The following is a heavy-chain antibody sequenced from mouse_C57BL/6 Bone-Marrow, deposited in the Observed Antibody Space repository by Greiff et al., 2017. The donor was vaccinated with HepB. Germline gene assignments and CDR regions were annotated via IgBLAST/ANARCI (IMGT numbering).Heavy chain of an antibody. CDR3: ARHTRYYYGSSDYAMDY. CDR2: ISSGGSYT. D-gene: IGHD1-1*01. Sequence: EVMLVESGGDLVKPGGSLKLSCAASGFTFSSYGMSWVRQTPDKRLEWVATISSGGSYTYYPDSVKGRFTISRDNAKNTLYLQMSSLKSEDTAMYYCARHTRYYYGSSDYAMDYWGQGTSVTVSS. CDR1: GFTFSSYG. J-gene: IGHJ4*01. V-gene: IGHV5-6*02.